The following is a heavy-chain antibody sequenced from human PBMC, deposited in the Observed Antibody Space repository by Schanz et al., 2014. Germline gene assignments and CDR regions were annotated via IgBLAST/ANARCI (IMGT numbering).Heavy chain of an antibody. J-gene: IGHJ4*02. CDR2: IRYDGRNK. CDR1: GFNISTYG. Sequence: QVQLVESGGGVVQPGRSLRLSCAASGFNISTYGMHWVRQAPGKGLEWVAVIRYDGRNKNFVESVKGRFTISRDNSNNTVYLQMNTLRAEDTAVYYCAREDCSATSCYFRYWGQGTLVTVSS. V-gene: IGHV3-33*01. CDR3: AREDCSATSCYFRY. D-gene: IGHD2-21*01.